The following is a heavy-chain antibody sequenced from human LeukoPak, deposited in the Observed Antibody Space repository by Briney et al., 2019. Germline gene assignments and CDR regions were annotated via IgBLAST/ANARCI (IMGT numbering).Heavy chain of an antibody. CDR3: AGSGWQVYFDY. CDR2: IKQDGSEI. Sequence: QPGGSLRLSCAASGFTFISYWMSWVRPAPGKGLEWVANIKQDGSEIYYVDSVKGRFTISRDNAKNSLYLQMNSLRAEDTGVYYCAGSGWQVYFDYWGQGTLVTVSS. V-gene: IGHV3-7*01. J-gene: IGHJ4*02. CDR1: GFTFISYW. D-gene: IGHD6-19*01.